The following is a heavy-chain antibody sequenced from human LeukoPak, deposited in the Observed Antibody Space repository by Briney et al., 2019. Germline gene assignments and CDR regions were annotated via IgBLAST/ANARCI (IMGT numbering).Heavy chain of an antibody. CDR1: GFTFSSYY. Sequence: PGGSLRLSCAASGFTFSSYYMNWVRQAAGKGLEWVSSISRTIKYTKYTDSVKGRFNISRDKDKNSLYLQMNSLTAEDTAVYYCTRVSYADGGYFDYWGQGTLVTV. J-gene: IGHJ4*02. D-gene: IGHD3-16*01. V-gene: IGHV3-21*01. CDR2: ISRTIKYT. CDR3: TRVSYADGGYFDY.